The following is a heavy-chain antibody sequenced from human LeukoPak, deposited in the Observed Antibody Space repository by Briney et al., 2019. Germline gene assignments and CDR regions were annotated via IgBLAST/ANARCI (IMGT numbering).Heavy chain of an antibody. CDR1: GGTFSSYA. V-gene: IGHV1-69*05. D-gene: IGHD3-22*01. Sequence: GASVKVSYKASGGTFSSYAISWVRQAPGQGLEWMGRIIPIFGTANYAQKFQGRVTITTDESTSTAYMELSSLRSEDTAVYYCATFGAYYDSSGQVRDAFDIWGQGTMVTVSS. CDR3: ATFGAYYDSSGQVRDAFDI. CDR2: IIPIFGTA. J-gene: IGHJ3*02.